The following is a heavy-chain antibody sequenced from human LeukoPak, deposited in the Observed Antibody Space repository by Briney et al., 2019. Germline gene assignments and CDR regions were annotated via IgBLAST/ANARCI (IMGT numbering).Heavy chain of an antibody. V-gene: IGHV1-18*01. Sequence: ASVKVSCKASGGTFSSYAISWVRQAPGQGHEWMGWISAYNGNTNYAQKLQGRVTMTTDTSTSTAYMELRSLTSDDTAVYYCASRVSDYGSGSFESDAFDIWGQGTMVTVSS. D-gene: IGHD3-10*01. CDR3: ASRVSDYGSGSFESDAFDI. CDR1: GGTFSSYA. J-gene: IGHJ3*02. CDR2: ISAYNGNT.